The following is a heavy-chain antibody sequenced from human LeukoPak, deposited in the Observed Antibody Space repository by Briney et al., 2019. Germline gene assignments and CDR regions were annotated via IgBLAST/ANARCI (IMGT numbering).Heavy chain of an antibody. CDR1: GYSISGGYY. V-gene: IGHV4-38-2*01. CDR3: ARVAYDFWSGYNPPFYFDY. Sequence: SETLSLTCAVSGYSISGGYYWGWIRQPPGKGLGWIATIYHSGDTYYNPSLKSRVTISVDTSKNQFSLKLNSVTAADTAVYYCARVAYDFWSGYNPPFYFDYWGQGTPATVSS. D-gene: IGHD3-3*01. CDR2: IYHSGDT. J-gene: IGHJ4*02.